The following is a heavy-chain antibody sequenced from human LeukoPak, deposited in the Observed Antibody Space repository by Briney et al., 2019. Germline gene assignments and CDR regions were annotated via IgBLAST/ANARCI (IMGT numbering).Heavy chain of an antibody. CDR2: IYYSGST. D-gene: IGHD2-8*01. CDR1: GGSISSGSYY. CDR3: ARSERLRPDAIDY. Sequence: PSETLSLTCTVSGGSISSGSYYWGWIRQPPGKGLEWIGSIYYSGSTYYNPSLKSRVTISVDTSKNQFSLKLSSVTAADTAVYYCARSERLRPDAIDYWGQGTLVTVSS. V-gene: IGHV4-39*01. J-gene: IGHJ4*02.